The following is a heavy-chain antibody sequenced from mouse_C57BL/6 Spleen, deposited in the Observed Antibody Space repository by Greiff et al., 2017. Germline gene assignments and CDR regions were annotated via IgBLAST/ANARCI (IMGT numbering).Heavy chain of an antibody. CDR3: ARKGDSLLRFPYAMDY. CDR2: IWTGGGT. J-gene: IGHJ4*01. D-gene: IGHD1-2*01. Sequence: QVQLQQSGPGLVAPSQSLSITCTVSGFSLTSSAISWVRQPPGKGLEWLGVIWTGGGTNYNSALKSGLSISKDNSKSQVFLKMNSLQTDDTARYYCARKGDSLLRFPYAMDYWGQGTSVTVSS. V-gene: IGHV2-9-1*01. CDR1: GFSLTSSA.